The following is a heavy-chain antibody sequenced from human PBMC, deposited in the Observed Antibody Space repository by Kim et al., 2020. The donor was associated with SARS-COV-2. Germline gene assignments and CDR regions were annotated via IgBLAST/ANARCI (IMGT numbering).Heavy chain of an antibody. D-gene: IGHD6-19*01. CDR3: ARDFNLRSSGANFGY. V-gene: IGHV1-18*04. J-gene: IGHJ4*02. CDR1: GYTFTSYG. CDR2: ISAYNGNT. Sequence: ASVKVSCKASGYTFTSYGISWVRQAPGQGLEWMGWISAYNGNTNYAQKLQGRVTMTTDTSTSTAYMELRSLRSDDTAVYYCARDFNLRSSGANFGYWGQGTLVTVSS.